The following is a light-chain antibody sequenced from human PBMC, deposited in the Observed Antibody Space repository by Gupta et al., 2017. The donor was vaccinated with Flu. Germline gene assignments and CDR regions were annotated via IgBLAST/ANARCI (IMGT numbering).Light chain of an antibody. V-gene: IGKV1-39*01. J-gene: IGKJ3*01. CDR2: SAS. Sequence: EMTQSPSSLSASVGDRVTIACRASQSVFSYLSWYHQKPGSAPKLLIYSASSLQSGVPSRFSGSGSGTDFTLTLSSLQLEDFGTYYCQQSFSSPMTFGPGTTVHI. CDR3: QQSFSSPMT. CDR1: QSVFSY.